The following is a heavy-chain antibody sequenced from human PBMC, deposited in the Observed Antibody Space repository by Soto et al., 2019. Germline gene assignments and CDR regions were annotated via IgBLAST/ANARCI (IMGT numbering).Heavy chain of an antibody. CDR2: ISGSGISS. D-gene: IGHD2-8*01. CDR1: GFTFSDYA. J-gene: IGHJ4*01. CDR3: AKAGVPGRNRGYFFDY. V-gene: IGHV3-23*01. Sequence: GSLRLSCVASGFTFSDYAMSWVRQAPGKGLELVSGISGSGISSHTAGSVKGRFTISSDNSKNTLNLQMSSLRVEDTAVYFCAKAGVPGRNRGYFFDYWGHGTLVTVSS.